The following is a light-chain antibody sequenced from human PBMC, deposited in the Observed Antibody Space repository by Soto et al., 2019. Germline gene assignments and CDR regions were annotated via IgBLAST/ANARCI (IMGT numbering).Light chain of an antibody. CDR3: CSYAGSRPCFYA. V-gene: IGLV2-23*01. J-gene: IGLJ1*01. CDR1: RSDVGSYNL. CDR2: EGS. Sequence: QSVLTQPASVSGSTGQSITISCTGPRSDVGSYNLVSWYQQHPGKAPKLMIYEGSKRPSWVSNRFSGSKTGQTASLTISLLQAEDEAGDFCCSYAGSRPCFYAVGTGSKFTAL.